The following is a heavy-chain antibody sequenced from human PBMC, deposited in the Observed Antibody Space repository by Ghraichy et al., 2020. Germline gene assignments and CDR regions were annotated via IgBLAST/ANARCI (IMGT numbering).Heavy chain of an antibody. CDR1: GGSISSGGYS. CDR2: IYHSGST. V-gene: IGHV4-30-2*01. CDR3: ARVKGDCSGGSCAWFDP. J-gene: IGHJ5*02. Sequence: SETLSLTCAVSGGSISSGGYSWSWIRQPPGKGLEWIGYIYHSGSTYYNPSLKSRVTISVDRSKNQFSLKLSSVTAADTAVYYCARVKGDCSGGSCAWFDPWGQGTLVTVSS. D-gene: IGHD2-15*01.